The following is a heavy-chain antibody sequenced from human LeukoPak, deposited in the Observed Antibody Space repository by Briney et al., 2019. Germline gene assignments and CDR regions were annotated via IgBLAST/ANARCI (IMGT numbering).Heavy chain of an antibody. CDR2: LSYDGSKK. CDR3: AKDGGGYYPSYYYYMDV. D-gene: IGHD3-22*01. Sequence: PGGSLRLSCAASGFTFNNFAMYWVRQAPGKGLQWVALLSYDGSKKYYADSVKGRFFISRDNSKNTLYLQMNSLRAEDTAVYYCAKDGGGYYPSYYYYMDVWGKGTTVTISS. J-gene: IGHJ6*03. V-gene: IGHV3-30*04. CDR1: GFTFNNFA.